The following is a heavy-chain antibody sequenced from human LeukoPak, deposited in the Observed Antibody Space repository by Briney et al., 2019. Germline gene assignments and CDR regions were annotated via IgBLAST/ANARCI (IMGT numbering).Heavy chain of an antibody. J-gene: IGHJ5*02. V-gene: IGHV2-5*02. CDR2: IYWDDDK. CDR3: AHSPVNLGYCSSTSCLNWFDP. CDR1: GFSLTTRGVG. D-gene: IGHD2-2*01. Sequence: KESGPSLVKPTQTLTLTCAFSGFSLTTRGVGVGWIRQPPGKALEWLALIYWDDDKRYSPSLKSRLTITKDTSKKQVVLTVTNLDPVDTATYYCAHSPVNLGYCSSTSCLNWFDPWGQGTLVTVSS.